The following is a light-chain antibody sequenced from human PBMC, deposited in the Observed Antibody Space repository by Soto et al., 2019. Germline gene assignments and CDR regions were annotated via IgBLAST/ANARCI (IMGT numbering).Light chain of an antibody. CDR3: QQYGSSGT. V-gene: IGKV3-20*01. CDR1: QSVSSY. J-gene: IGKJ1*01. CDR2: GAS. Sequence: EIVITQSPGTLSVSPGERATLYCRASQSVSSYLAWYQQKPGQAPRLLIYGASNRATGIPDRFSGSGSGTDFTLTISRLEPEDFAVYYCQQYGSSGTFGQGTKVDIK.